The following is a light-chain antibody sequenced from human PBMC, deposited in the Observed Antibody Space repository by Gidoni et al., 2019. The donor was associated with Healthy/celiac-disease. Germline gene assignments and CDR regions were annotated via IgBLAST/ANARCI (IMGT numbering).Light chain of an antibody. CDR1: QSVSSSY. CDR3: QQYGSSPQT. CDR2: GAS. J-gene: IGKJ1*01. Sequence: FLSPGERATLSCRASQSVSSSYLAWYQQKPGQAPRLLIYGASSRATGIPDRFSGSGSGTDFTLTISRLEPEDFAVHYCQQYGSSPQTFGQGTKVEIK. V-gene: IGKV3-20*01.